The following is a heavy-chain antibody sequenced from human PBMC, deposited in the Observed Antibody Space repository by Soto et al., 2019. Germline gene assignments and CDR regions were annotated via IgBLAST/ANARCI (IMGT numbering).Heavy chain of an antibody. J-gene: IGHJ4*02. CDR3: AREMYSSVWSFDL. D-gene: IGHD6-19*01. CDR1: GGSVSSATYF. V-gene: IGHV4-61*01. Sequence: SETLSLTCPVSGGSVSSATYFWSWVRQPPGVGLEWIAYILYSGSTKYNPSLKSRVTISLSTSKTQFSLRLTSVTAADTAVYYCAREMYSSVWSFDLWGQGTLVTVSS. CDR2: ILYSGST.